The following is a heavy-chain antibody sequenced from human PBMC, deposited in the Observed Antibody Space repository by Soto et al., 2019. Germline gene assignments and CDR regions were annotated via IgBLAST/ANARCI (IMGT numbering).Heavy chain of an antibody. D-gene: IGHD3-3*01. CDR3: ARVWNNGRFDY. J-gene: IGHJ4*02. CDR2: ISGSGGST. CDR1: GFTFSSYA. Sequence: GGSLRLSCAASGFTFSSYAMSWVRQAPGKGLEWVSAISGSGGSTYYADSVKGRFTISRDNSKNTLYVQMHSLRAEDTAVYYCARVWNNGRFDYWGQGTLVTVSS. V-gene: IGHV3-23*01.